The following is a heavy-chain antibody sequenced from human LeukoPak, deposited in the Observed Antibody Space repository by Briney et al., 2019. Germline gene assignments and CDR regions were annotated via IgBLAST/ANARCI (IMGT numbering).Heavy chain of an antibody. CDR3: ARLPGASRPRYYFDY. Sequence: PSETLSLTCIASGSSINSGYYWGWIRQPPGKGLEWIGTISDRGSTYNNPSLKGRVTISVDTSKNQLSLKLTSVTAADTAVYYCARLPGASRPRYYFDYWGQGTLVTVSS. CDR2: ISDRGST. J-gene: IGHJ4*02. D-gene: IGHD6-6*01. V-gene: IGHV4-38-2*02. CDR1: GSSINSGYY.